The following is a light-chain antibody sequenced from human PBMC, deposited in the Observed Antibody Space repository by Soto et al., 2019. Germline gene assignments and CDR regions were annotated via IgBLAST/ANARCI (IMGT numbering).Light chain of an antibody. J-gene: IGKJ1*01. CDR2: AAS. CDR3: QQSYSMT. Sequence: DIQMTQSPSSLSASVGDRVTITCRASQSISSYLNWYQQIPGKAPKLLIYAASSLQSGVPSRFSGSGSGTDFTLTISSLQPEDFATYYCQQSYSMTFGQGTKVDIK. V-gene: IGKV1-39*01. CDR1: QSISSY.